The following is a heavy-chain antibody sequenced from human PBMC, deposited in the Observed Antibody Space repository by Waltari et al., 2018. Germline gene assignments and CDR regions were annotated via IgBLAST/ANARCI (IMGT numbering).Heavy chain of an antibody. CDR1: GYTFTSYD. CDR3: ARRDCSSTSCSDAFDI. J-gene: IGHJ3*02. V-gene: IGHV1-8*03. CDR2: MNPNSGNT. Sequence: QVQLVQSGAEVKKPGASVKVSCKASGYTFTSYDINWVRQATGQGLEWMGWMNPNSGNTGYAQKFQGRVTITRNTSISTAYMELSSLRSEDTAVYYCARRDCSSTSCSDAFDIWGQGTMVTVSS. D-gene: IGHD2-2*01.